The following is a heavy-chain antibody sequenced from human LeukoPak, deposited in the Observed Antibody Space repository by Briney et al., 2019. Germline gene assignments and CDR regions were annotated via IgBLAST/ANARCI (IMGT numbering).Heavy chain of an antibody. D-gene: IGHD3-3*01. V-gene: IGHV3-7*01. CDR3: VSGFLQWLY. Sequence: GGSLRLSCAASGFSFSSYWMSWVRQAPGKGLEWVANINPDGSNMLYVDPVKGRFTISRDNAKNSLYLQMNNLRAEDTAVYFCVSGFLQWLYWGQGTLVTVSS. CDR1: GFSFSSYW. CDR2: INPDGSNM. J-gene: IGHJ4*02.